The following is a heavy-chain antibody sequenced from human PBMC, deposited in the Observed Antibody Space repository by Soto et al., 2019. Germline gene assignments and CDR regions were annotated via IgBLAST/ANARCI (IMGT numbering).Heavy chain of an antibody. V-gene: IGHV1-69*06. CDR1: GGTXTSYA. D-gene: IGHD3-22*01. J-gene: IGHJ4*02. CDR2: IIPIFCTA. Sequence: GXSXKVSFKAAGGTXTSYASGWVRQAPGQGLEWMGGIIPIFCTANYAQKFQGRVTITADKSKSTAYMELISLSSEDTAVYYCASPPNGYYYDSSGYYLDYWGQGTLVTVS. CDR3: ASPPNGYYYDSSGYYLDY.